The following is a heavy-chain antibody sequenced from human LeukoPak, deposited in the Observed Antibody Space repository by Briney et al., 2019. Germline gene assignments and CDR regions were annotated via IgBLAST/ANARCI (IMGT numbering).Heavy chain of an antibody. Sequence: ASVKVSCKASGYTFTSYGISWVRHAPGQGLEWMGWISAYNGNTNYAQKLQGRVTMTTDTSTSTAYMELRSLRSDDTAVYYCARDQVVEMATIGPHYFDYWGQGTLVTVSS. V-gene: IGHV1-18*01. J-gene: IGHJ4*02. CDR3: ARDQVVEMATIGPHYFDY. CDR2: ISAYNGNT. D-gene: IGHD5-24*01. CDR1: GYTFTSYG.